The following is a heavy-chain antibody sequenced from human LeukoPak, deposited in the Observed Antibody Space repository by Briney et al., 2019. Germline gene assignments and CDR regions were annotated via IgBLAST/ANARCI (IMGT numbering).Heavy chain of an antibody. CDR1: GGSISSYY. D-gene: IGHD4-17*01. Sequence: PSETLSLTCTVSGGSISSYYWSWIRQPPGKGLEWNGYIYYSGSTNYNPSLKSRVTISVDTSKNQFSLKLSSVTAADTAVYYCAREGPTTVTTEDAFDIWGQGTMVTVSS. CDR2: IYYSGST. V-gene: IGHV4-59*01. J-gene: IGHJ3*02. CDR3: AREGPTTVTTEDAFDI.